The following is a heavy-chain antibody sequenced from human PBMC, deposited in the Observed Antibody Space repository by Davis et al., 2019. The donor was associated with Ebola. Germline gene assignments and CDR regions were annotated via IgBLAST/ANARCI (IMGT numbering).Heavy chain of an antibody. V-gene: IGHV3-23*01. CDR1: GFTFSSYA. CDR3: AKAQWTTAKLNFDY. CDR2: ISGPGGST. J-gene: IGHJ4*02. D-gene: IGHD4-17*01. Sequence: GGSLRLSCAASGFTFSSYAMTWVRQAPGKGLEWVSAISGPGGSTYYPDSVKGRFTISRDNSNNMLYLQMNSLRAEDTAVYFCAKAQWTTAKLNFDYWGQGTLVTVSS.